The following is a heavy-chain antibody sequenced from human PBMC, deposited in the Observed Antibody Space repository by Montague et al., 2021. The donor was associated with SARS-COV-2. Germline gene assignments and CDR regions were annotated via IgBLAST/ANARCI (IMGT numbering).Heavy chain of an antibody. V-gene: IGHV4-38-2*02. D-gene: IGHD3-3*01. CDR1: GFSISSGYY. CDR2: RNKNGAN. J-gene: IGHJ5*02. CDR3: ARSGVGIFDFSCFDT. Sequence: SETLSLTCTVSGFSISSGYYCGWLRHTPGKGLEWIGSRNKNGANYYSPPLKRLVNILLATSKNQSSPRLTSATAAATAVYYCARSGVGIFDFSCFDTWGQGSLVIVSS.